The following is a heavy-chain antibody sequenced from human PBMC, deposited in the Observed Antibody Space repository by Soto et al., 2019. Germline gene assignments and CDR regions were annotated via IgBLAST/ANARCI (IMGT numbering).Heavy chain of an antibody. CDR3: ARVGGLGGATRAFDI. D-gene: IGHD1-26*01. V-gene: IGHV3-33*01. CDR2: IWYDGSNK. Sequence: GGSLRLSCAASGFTFSSYGMHWVRQAPGKGLEWVAVIWYDGSNKYYADSVKGRFTISRDNSKNTLHLQMDSLRAEDTAVYYCARVGGLGGATRAFDIWGQGTMVTVSS. J-gene: IGHJ3*02. CDR1: GFTFSSYG.